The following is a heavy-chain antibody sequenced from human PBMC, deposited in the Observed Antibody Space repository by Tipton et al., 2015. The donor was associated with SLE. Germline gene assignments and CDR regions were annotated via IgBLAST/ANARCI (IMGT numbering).Heavy chain of an antibody. Sequence: LRLSCTVSGGSLSSYSWSWIRQPPGKGLEWIGYIFTSGSTNYNPPLKSRVTISVDTSKNQFSLKLSSVTAADTAVYYCARDLGQSRAFDIWGQGTMVTVSS. J-gene: IGHJ3*02. CDR1: GGSLSSYS. CDR2: IFTSGST. V-gene: IGHV4-4*08. CDR3: ARDLGQSRAFDI. D-gene: IGHD3-16*01.